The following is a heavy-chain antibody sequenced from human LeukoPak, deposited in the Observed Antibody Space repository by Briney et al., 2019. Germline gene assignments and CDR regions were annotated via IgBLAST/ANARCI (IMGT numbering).Heavy chain of an antibody. D-gene: IGHD3-10*01. CDR3: ARVYGSGSYYNGYYYYYMDV. Sequence: SETLSLTCAVYNGSFSGYYWSWIRQPPGKGLEWIGENNHSGTTNYNPSLKSRVTISVDTSKNQFSLKLSSVTAADTAVYYCARVYGSGSYYNGYYYYYMDVWGKGTTVTISS. CDR2: NNHSGTT. J-gene: IGHJ6*03. CDR1: NGSFSGYY. V-gene: IGHV4-34*01.